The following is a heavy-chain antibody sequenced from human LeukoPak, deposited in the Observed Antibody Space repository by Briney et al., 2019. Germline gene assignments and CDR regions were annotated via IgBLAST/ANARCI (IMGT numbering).Heavy chain of an antibody. V-gene: IGHV1-18*01. J-gene: IGHJ4*02. D-gene: IGHD3-22*01. CDR3: ARGSPYYYDSSGDDY. CDR1: GYTFTSYA. Sequence: ASVKVSCKASGYTFTSYAMNWVRQAPGQGLEWMGWISAYNGNTNYAQKLQGRVTMTTDTSMSTAYMELRSLRSDDTAVYYCARGSPYYYDSSGDDYWGQGTLVTVSS. CDR2: ISAYNGNT.